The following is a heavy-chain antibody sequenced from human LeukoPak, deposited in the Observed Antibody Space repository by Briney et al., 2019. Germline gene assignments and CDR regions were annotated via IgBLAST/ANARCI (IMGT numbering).Heavy chain of an antibody. CDR1: GYSISSGYY. J-gene: IGHJ4*02. D-gene: IGHD6-6*01. CDR3: ARAREPLEYTYYFDY. Sequence: SETLSPTCTVSGYSISSGYYWGWIRQPPGKELEWIGRIYHSGRTYYNPSLKSRVTISVDTSKNQFSLKLNSVTAADTAVYYCARAREPLEYTYYFDYWGQGTQVTVSS. V-gene: IGHV4-38-2*02. CDR2: IYHSGRT.